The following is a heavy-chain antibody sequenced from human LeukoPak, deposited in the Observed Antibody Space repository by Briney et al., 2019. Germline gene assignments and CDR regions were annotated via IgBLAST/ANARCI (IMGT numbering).Heavy chain of an antibody. CDR3: AKDGSPSRIWSDRLCFDY. CDR1: GFTFSSYA. J-gene: IGHJ4*02. D-gene: IGHD2-2*01. V-gene: IGHV3-23*01. Sequence: GGSLRLSCAASGFTFSSYAMSWVREAPGKGLEWVSAISGSGGSTYYADSVKGRFTISRDNSKNTLYLQMNSLRAEDTAVYYCAKDGSPSRIWSDRLCFDYWGQGTLVTVSS. CDR2: ISGSGGST.